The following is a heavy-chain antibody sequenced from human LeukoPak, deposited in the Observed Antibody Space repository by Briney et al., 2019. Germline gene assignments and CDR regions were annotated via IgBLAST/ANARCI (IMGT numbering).Heavy chain of an antibody. V-gene: IGHV3-21*01. J-gene: IGHJ4*02. CDR3: ARTGAVAGPIDY. Sequence: GGSLRLSCTASGFTLSSYSMNWVRQAPGKGLEWVSSISSSSSYIYYADSVKGRFTISRDNAKNSLYLQMNSLRAEDTAVYYCARTGAVAGPIDYWGQGTLVTVSS. CDR2: ISSSSSYI. CDR1: GFTLSSYS. D-gene: IGHD6-19*01.